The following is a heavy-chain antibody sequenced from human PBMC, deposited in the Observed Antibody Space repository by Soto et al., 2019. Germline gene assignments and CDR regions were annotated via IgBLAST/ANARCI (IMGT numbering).Heavy chain of an antibody. J-gene: IGHJ4*02. CDR3: ATFYGGDCTTTTCYGDFDY. V-gene: IGHV1-69*02. CDR1: GGIFNRYS. D-gene: IGHD2-2*01. Sequence: QVQLVQSGAEVKKPGSSVKVSCKASGGIFNRYSVSWVRQAPGQGLEWMGRIIPLFGITNYAQKFQGRVMITADKYTNTAYMEVSGLRSEDTALYYCATFYGGDCTTTTCYGDFDYWGQGTLVTVTS. CDR2: IIPLFGIT.